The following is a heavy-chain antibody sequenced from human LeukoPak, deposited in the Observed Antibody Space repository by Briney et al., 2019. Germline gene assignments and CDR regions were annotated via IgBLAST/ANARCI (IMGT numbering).Heavy chain of an antibody. D-gene: IGHD6-19*01. J-gene: IGHJ4*02. CDR3: ARDLGSGWTSGYFDY. V-gene: IGHV4-39*07. CDR1: GGSISSSSYY. Sequence: SETLSLTCTVSGGSISSSSYYWGWIRQPPGKGLEWIGSIYYSGSTYYNPSLKSRVTISVDTSKNQFSLKLSSVTAADTAVYYCARDLGSGWTSGYFDYWGQGTLVTVSS. CDR2: IYYSGST.